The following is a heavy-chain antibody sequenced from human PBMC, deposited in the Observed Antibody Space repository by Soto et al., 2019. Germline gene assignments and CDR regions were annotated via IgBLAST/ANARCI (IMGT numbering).Heavy chain of an antibody. J-gene: IGHJ3*02. CDR3: AKVPAPNDAFDI. V-gene: IGHV3-30*18. Sequence: GSLRLSCAVSGFAFSSSEMYWVRQAPGKGLEWVAVISYDGSNRYYADSVKGRFTISRANSKNTLYLQMNSLRAEDTAVYYCAKVPAPNDAFDIWGQGTMVTVSS. CDR2: ISYDGSNR. CDR1: GFAFSSSE.